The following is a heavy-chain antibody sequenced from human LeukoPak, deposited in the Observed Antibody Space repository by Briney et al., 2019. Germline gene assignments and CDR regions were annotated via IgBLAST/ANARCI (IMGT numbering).Heavy chain of an antibody. CDR1: GFTFSSYA. V-gene: IGHV3-30*04. Sequence: PGGSLRLSCAASGFTFSSYAMHWVRQAPGKGLEWVAVISDDGSNKDYADSVKGRFTISRDNSKNTLYLQMNSLRAEDTAVYYCARPDYYGSGSYLSGMDVWGQGTTVTVSS. CDR3: ARPDYYGSGSYLSGMDV. J-gene: IGHJ6*02. CDR2: ISDDGSNK. D-gene: IGHD3-10*01.